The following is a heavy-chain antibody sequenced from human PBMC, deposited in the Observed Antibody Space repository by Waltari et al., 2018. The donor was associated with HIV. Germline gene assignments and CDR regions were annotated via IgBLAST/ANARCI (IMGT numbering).Heavy chain of an antibody. V-gene: IGHV4-34*01. CDR3: ARLGPEKYFDL. D-gene: IGHD1-26*01. CDR1: GGSVSGSY. J-gene: IGHJ2*01. CDR2: INHCGST. Sequence: QVQLQQMGAGLLTHSETLSLTCAVSGGSVSGSYWTWIRQTPGKGLGWIGEINHCGSTNYNPALKSRVTISVDTSKNQFSLKLSSVTAADTAVYYCARLGPEKYFDLWGRGTLVTVSS.